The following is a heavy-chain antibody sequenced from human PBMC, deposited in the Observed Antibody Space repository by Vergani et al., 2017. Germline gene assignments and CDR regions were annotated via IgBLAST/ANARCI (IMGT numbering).Heavy chain of an antibody. CDR1: GFSFNSYW. Sequence: DVHLAESGGGFFQPGGSLRLSCSASGFSFNSYWMHWVRQVPGKGLLGVSRMKSDGSITAYADSVKGRFTISIDKAQNTRYRQINSLMVEDTGVYYCARARCIETCYMSNCLDSWGQGTLVTVSS. V-gene: IGHV3-74*03. D-gene: IGHD3-9*01. CDR2: MKSDGSIT. CDR3: ARARCIETCYMSNCLDS. J-gene: IGHJ5*01.